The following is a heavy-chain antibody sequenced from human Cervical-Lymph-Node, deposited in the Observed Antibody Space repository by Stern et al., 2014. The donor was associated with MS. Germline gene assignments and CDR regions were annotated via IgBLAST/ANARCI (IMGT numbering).Heavy chain of an antibody. CDR2: ITPQGGGT. J-gene: IGHJ4*02. V-gene: IGHV1-2*06. CDR3: AKGLYYDSSGFVF. CDR1: GYTFTGYY. D-gene: IGHD3-22*01. Sequence: QLVQSGAEVKRPGASVKVSCKTSGYTFTGYYIHWVRQAPGQGLEWMGRITPQGGGTNYAQKFQDRVTMTRDTSISTAYMELSRLRSDDTAIYYCAKGLYYDSSGFVFWGQGTLVTVSS.